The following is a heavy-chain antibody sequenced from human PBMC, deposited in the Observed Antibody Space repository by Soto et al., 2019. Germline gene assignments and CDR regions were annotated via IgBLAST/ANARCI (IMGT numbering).Heavy chain of an antibody. V-gene: IGHV4-61*01. CDR2: FFSSGST. J-gene: IGHJ5*02. Sequence: QVQLQESGPGLVKASETLSLTCTVSGGSVSSNSEYWTWLRQPPGKGLEWTGYFFSSGSTNYNPSLRGRVSISVDTSKNQFSLRPSSVTPAETAVYYCATIREYSGWFDPWGQGIPVTVSS. D-gene: IGHD5-18*01. CDR3: ATIREYSGWFDP. CDR1: GGSVSSNSEY.